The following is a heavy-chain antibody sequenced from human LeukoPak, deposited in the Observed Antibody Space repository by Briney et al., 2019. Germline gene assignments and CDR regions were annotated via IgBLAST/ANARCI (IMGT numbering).Heavy chain of an antibody. CDR1: GNSISSGDNY. V-gene: IGHV4-61*02. CDR3: ARQYSDILTGYHRGELYWYFDL. J-gene: IGHJ2*01. Sequence: SSETLSLTCTVSGNSISSGDNYWSWIRQPAGKGLEWIGRIYTSGSTNYNPSRKSRITMSADTSKSQFSLKLSSVTAADTAMYYCARQYSDILTGYHRGELYWYFDLWGRGTLVTVSS. D-gene: IGHD3-9*01. CDR2: IYTSGST.